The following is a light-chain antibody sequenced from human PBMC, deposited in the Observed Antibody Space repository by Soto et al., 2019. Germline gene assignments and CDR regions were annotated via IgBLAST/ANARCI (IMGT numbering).Light chain of an antibody. Sequence: DIQLTHFPSTLSASIGDRVTITCRASQSIGSWLAWYQQRPGKAPNVMIYKASNLERGVPSRYSGSGSETEFTLTISSLQPEDFATYYCQQYSTFQWTFGQGTKVEL. CDR1: QSIGSW. J-gene: IGKJ1*01. CDR3: QQYSTFQWT. CDR2: KAS. V-gene: IGKV1-5*03.